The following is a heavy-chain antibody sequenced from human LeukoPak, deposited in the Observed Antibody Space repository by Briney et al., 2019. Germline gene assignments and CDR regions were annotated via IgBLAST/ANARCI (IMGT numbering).Heavy chain of an antibody. D-gene: IGHD2-15*01. J-gene: IGHJ6*02. CDR2: ISGSGGST. CDR1: GFTFSSYA. Sequence: PGGSLRLSCAASGFTFSSYAMSWVRQAPGKGLEWVSAISGSGGSTYYADSVKGRFTISRDNSKNTLYLQMNSLRAEDTAVYYCAKAGKYCSGGSCYYYYGMDVWGQGTTVIVSS. V-gene: IGHV3-23*01. CDR3: AKAGKYCSGGSCYYYYGMDV.